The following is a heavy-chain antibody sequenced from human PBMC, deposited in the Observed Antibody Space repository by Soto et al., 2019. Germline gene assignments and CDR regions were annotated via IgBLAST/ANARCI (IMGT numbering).Heavy chain of an antibody. D-gene: IGHD6-6*01. J-gene: IGHJ5*02. V-gene: IGHV1-46*01. Sequence: ASVKVSCKASGYTFTSYYMHWVRQAPGQGLEWMGIINPSGGSTSYAQKFQGRVTMTRDTSTSTVYMELSSLRSEDTAVYYCATNTRIAARQGWFDPWGQGTLVTVSS. CDR1: GYTFTSYY. CDR2: INPSGGST. CDR3: ATNTRIAARQGWFDP.